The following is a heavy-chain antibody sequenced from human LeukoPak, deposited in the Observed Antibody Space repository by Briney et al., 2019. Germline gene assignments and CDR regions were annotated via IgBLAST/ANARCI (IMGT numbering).Heavy chain of an antibody. D-gene: IGHD2-15*01. Sequence: ASVKVSCKASGYTFTGYYMHWVRQAPGQGLEWMGWINPNSGGTNYAQKFQDRVTMTGDTPISTAYMELSRLRSDDTAIYYCARDPGYCSSGSCSNLAFDIWGQGTMVTVSS. CDR1: GYTFTGYY. CDR2: INPNSGGT. J-gene: IGHJ3*02. CDR3: ARDPGYCSSGSCSNLAFDI. V-gene: IGHV1-2*02.